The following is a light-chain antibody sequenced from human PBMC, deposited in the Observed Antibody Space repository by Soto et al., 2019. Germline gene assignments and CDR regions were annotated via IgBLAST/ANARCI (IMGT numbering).Light chain of an antibody. Sequence: QSVLTQPPSVSGAPGQSVTISCTGCSANIGAGYDVHWYQQLPGTAPKLLIYGNSNRPSGVPDRFSGSKSGTSASLAITGLQAEDEADYYCQSYDSSLSGVVYGTGTKVTVL. CDR1: SANIGAGYD. J-gene: IGLJ1*01. V-gene: IGLV1-40*01. CDR2: GNS. CDR3: QSYDSSLSGVV.